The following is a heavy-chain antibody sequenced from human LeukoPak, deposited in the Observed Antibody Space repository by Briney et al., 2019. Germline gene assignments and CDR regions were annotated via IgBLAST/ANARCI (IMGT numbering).Heavy chain of an antibody. CDR3: ARQGYSYGYSFDY. Sequence: SVKVSCKASGGTFSSYAISWVRQAPGQGLEWMGRIIPILGIANYAQRFQGRVTITADKSTSTAYMELSSLRSEDTAVYYCARQGYSYGYSFDYWGQGTLVTVSS. D-gene: IGHD5-18*01. V-gene: IGHV1-69*04. CDR1: GGTFSSYA. J-gene: IGHJ4*02. CDR2: IIPILGIA.